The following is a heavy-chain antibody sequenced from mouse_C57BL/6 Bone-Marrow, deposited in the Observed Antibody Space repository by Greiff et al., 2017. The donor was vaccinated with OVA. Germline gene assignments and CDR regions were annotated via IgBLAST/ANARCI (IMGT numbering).Heavy chain of an antibody. Sequence: QVQLQQSGAELVKPGASVKISCKASGYAFSSYWMNWVKQRPGKGLEWIGQIYPGDGDTNYNGKFKGKATLTADKSSSTAYMQLSSLTSEDSAVYFCARRGITTVVEGFAYWGQGTLVTVSA. CDR2: IYPGDGDT. D-gene: IGHD1-1*01. V-gene: IGHV1-80*01. J-gene: IGHJ3*01. CDR1: GYAFSSYW. CDR3: ARRGITTVVEGFAY.